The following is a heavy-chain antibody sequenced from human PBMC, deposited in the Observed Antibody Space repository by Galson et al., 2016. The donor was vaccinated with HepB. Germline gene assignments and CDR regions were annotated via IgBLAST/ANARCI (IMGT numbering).Heavy chain of an antibody. Sequence: TLSLTCTVSGGSTTSGGYYWSWIRQHPGKGLEWIGHIYFSGSTYYNPSLKSRLTISLDTSKNQFSLNLTSVTAADTAVYFRARVSPTPVVTDWGQGTLVTVSS. CDR2: IYFSGST. CDR1: GGSTTSGGYY. D-gene: IGHD4-23*01. V-gene: IGHV4-31*03. J-gene: IGHJ4*02. CDR3: ARVSPTPVVTD.